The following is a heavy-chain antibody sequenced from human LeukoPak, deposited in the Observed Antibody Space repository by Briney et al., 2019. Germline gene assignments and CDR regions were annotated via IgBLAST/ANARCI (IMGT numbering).Heavy chain of an antibody. CDR1: GGSISSYY. J-gene: IGHJ3*02. CDR3: ARDRSLGSGGSFRAFDI. V-gene: IGHV4-4*07. CDR2: IYTSGST. D-gene: IGHD2-15*01. Sequence: SETLSLTCTVSGGSISSYYWSWIRQPAGKGLEWIGRIYTSGSTNYNPSLKSRVTMSVDTSKNQFSLKLSSVTAADTAVYYCARDRSLGSGGSFRAFDIWGQGTMVTVSS.